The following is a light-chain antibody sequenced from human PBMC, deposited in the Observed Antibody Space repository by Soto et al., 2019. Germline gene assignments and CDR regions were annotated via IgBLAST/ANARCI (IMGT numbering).Light chain of an antibody. Sequence: QSALTQPASVSGSPGQSISISCTGTSSDVGAYNYVSWYQQHPGKAPKLMIYEVSNRPSGVSNRFSGSKSGNTASLTVSGLQAEDEADYYCSSYRGGSTLVFGGGTKLTVL. J-gene: IGLJ2*01. CDR2: EVS. CDR3: SSYRGGSTLV. CDR1: SSDVGAYNY. V-gene: IGLV2-14*01.